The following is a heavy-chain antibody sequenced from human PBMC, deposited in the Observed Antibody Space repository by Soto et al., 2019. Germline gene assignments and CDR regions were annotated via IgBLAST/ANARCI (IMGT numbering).Heavy chain of an antibody. D-gene: IGHD3-10*01. Sequence: PSETLSLTCTVSGGSISSGGYYWSWIRQHPGKGLEWIGYIYYSGSTYYNPSLKSRVTISVDTSKNQFSLKLSSVTAADTAVYYCARDRDYYGSGLGAFDIWGQGTMVTVSS. V-gene: IGHV4-31*03. J-gene: IGHJ3*02. CDR3: ARDRDYYGSGLGAFDI. CDR1: GGSISSGGYY. CDR2: IYYSGST.